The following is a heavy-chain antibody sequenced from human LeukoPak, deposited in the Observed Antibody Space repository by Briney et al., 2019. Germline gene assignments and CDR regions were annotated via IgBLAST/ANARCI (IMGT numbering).Heavy chain of an antibody. J-gene: IGHJ4*01. CDR3: VKGGGSSSFSY. CDR2: ISSNGGIT. D-gene: IGHD6-6*01. V-gene: IGHV3-64D*09. CDR1: GFTFSSYN. Sequence: GGSLRLSCSASGFTFSSYNMHWVRQAPGKGLEYVSAISSNGGITYYADSVKGRFTISRDNSKNTLYLQMSSLRTEDTAVFYWVKGGGSSSFSYWGQGTLVTVSS.